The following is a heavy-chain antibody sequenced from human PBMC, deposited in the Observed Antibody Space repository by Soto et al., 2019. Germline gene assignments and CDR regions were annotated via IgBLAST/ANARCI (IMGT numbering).Heavy chain of an antibody. CDR1: GFTFSRYW. D-gene: IGHD6-19*01. CDR2: IKQDGSEK. J-gene: IGHJ5*02. CDR3: ARDHSSGWLDN. Sequence: EVQLVESGGGLVQPGGSLRLSCAASGFTFSRYWMSWVRQAPGKGLECVASIKQDGSEKDYVASVKGRFTISRDNAKNSLYLQMNSLRAEDTAVYFCARDHSSGWLDNWGQGTLVTVFS. V-gene: IGHV3-7*04.